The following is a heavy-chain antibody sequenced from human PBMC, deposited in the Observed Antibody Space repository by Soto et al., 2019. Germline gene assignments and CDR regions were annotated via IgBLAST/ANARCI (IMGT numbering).Heavy chain of an antibody. D-gene: IGHD2-15*01. J-gene: IGHJ5*02. CDR2: IYHSGST. CDR3: ARSRHCSGGSCYSNWYDP. Sequence: QVQLQESGPGLVKPSGTLSLTCAVSSGSISSSNWWSWVRQPPGKGLEWIGEIYHSGSTNYNPSLKSRVTISVDKSKNHFSLKLSSVTAADTAVYYCARSRHCSGGSCYSNWYDPWGQGTLVTVSS. CDR1: SGSISSSNW. V-gene: IGHV4-4*02.